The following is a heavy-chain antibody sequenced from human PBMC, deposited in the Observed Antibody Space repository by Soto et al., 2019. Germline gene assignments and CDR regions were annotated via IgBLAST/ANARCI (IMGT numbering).Heavy chain of an antibody. V-gene: IGHV3-23*01. CDR3: AKGTDNWNYYYYYYMDV. D-gene: IGHD1-20*01. CDR2: ISGSGGST. J-gene: IGHJ6*03. CDR1: GFTFSSYA. Sequence: EVQLLESGGGLVQPGGSLRLSCAASGFTFSSYAMSWVRQAPGKGLEWVSAISGSGGSTYYADSVKGRFTISRDNSKNTLYLQMNSLRAEDTAVYYCAKGTDNWNYYYYYYMDVWGKGTTVTVSS.